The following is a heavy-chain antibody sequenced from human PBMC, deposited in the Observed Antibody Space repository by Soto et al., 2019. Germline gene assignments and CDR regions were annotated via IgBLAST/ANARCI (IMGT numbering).Heavy chain of an antibody. CDR1: GFTFSSYA. V-gene: IGHV3-23*01. D-gene: IGHD6-19*01. J-gene: IGHJ4*02. Sequence: EVQLLASGGGLVQPGGSLRLSCAASGFTFSSYAMRWVRQAPGKGLEWVSAISGSGDSTYYADSVKGRSTTPRDNSKKTLELKMNRPRAEDTAVYYWASRGSGGEFEFRGQGTLATGPS. CDR3: ASRGSGGEFEF. CDR2: ISGSGDST.